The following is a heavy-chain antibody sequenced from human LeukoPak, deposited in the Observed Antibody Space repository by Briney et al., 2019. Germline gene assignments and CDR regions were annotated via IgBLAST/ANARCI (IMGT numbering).Heavy chain of an antibody. V-gene: IGHV1-24*01. CDR2: FDPEDGET. CDR3: ATVGPRGVWGY. J-gene: IGHJ4*02. Sequence: ASVKVSCKVSGYTLTESSMHWVRQAPGKGLEWMGGFDPEDGETIYAQKFQGRVTVTEDTSTDTAYMELSSLRSEDTAVYYCATVGPRGVWGYWGQGTLVTVSS. D-gene: IGHD3-16*01. CDR1: GYTLTESS.